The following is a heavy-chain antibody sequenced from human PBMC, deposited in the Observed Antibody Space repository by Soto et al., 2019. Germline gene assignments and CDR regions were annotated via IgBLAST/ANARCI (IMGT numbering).Heavy chain of an antibody. J-gene: IGHJ4*02. CDR1: GGTFSSYT. V-gene: IGHV1-69*02. CDR3: ARLQRQQWPDY. CDR2: IIPILGIA. D-gene: IGHD6-19*01. Sequence: QVQLVQSGAEVQKPGSSVKVSCKASGGTFSSYTISWVRQAPGQGLEWMGRIIPILGIANYAQKFQGRVTITADKSTSTAYMELSSLRSEDTAVYYCARLQRQQWPDYWGQGTLVTVSS.